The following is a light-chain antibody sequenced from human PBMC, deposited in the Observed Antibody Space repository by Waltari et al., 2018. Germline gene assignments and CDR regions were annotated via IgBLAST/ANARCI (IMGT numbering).Light chain of an antibody. CDR1: QSVTS. CDR3: QQYGSLPLT. V-gene: IGKV3-20*01. Sequence: EIVLTQSPGTLSLCPGERVTLSCRVSQSVTSLAWYQHKPGQAPRLVIYGASTRATGIPDTFSGSGSGTDFTLTISRLEPEDFAVYYCQQYGSLPLTFGGGTKVEIK. CDR2: GAS. J-gene: IGKJ4*01.